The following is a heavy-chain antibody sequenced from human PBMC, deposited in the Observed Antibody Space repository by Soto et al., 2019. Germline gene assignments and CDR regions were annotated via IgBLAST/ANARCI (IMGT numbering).Heavy chain of an antibody. V-gene: IGHV1-46*03. D-gene: IGHD2-2*03. CDR3: AILSVGYCSSTSCYDLYYYYYMDV. CDR1: GYTFTSYY. CDR2: INPSGGST. Sequence: QVQLVQSGAEVKKPGASVKVSCKASGYTFTSYYMHWVRQAPGQGLEWMGIINPSGGSTSYAQKFQGRVTMTRDTSTSTVYMELSSLRSEDTAVYYCAILSVGYCSSTSCYDLYYYYYMDVWGKGTTVTVSS. J-gene: IGHJ6*03.